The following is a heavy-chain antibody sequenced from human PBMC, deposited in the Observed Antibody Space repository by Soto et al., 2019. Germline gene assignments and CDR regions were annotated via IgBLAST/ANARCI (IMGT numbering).Heavy chain of an antibody. V-gene: IGHV3-23*01. CDR3: AGLGGSGSYY. D-gene: IGHD3-10*01. Sequence: EVQLLESGGGLVQPGGSLRLSCAASLFTFRSYTMSWARQAPGKGPEWVSAITASGDYTVYADSVKGRFTISRDNSKNTLFLEMSSLRAEDTGVYFCAGLGGSGSYYWGQGTLVTVSS. CDR2: ITASGDYT. J-gene: IGHJ4*02. CDR1: LFTFRSYT.